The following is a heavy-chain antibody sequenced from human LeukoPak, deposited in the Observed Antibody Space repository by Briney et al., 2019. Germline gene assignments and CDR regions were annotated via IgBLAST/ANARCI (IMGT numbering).Heavy chain of an antibody. D-gene: IGHD1-26*01. Sequence: GGSLRLSCAASGFTFSSYSMNWVRQAPGKGLEWVSYISSSSSTIYYADSVKGRFTISRDNAKNSLYLQMNSLRAEDTAVYYCARVSAVSMGAVDYWGQGTPVTVSS. CDR2: ISSSSSTI. J-gene: IGHJ4*02. CDR3: ARVSAVSMGAVDY. CDR1: GFTFSSYS. V-gene: IGHV3-48*01.